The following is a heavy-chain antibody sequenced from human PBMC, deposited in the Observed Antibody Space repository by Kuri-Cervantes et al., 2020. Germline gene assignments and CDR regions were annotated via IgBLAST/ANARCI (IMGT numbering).Heavy chain of an antibody. CDR2: ISGSGGST. CDR1: GFTLSNYT. CDR3: AKDGAAAGYYFDY. D-gene: IGHD6-13*01. V-gene: IGHV3-23*01. Sequence: GESLKISCAASGFTLSNYTMSWVRQAPGKGLEWVSAISGSGGSTYYADSVKGRFTISRDISRNTLYLYLQMDSLRAEDTAVYYCAKDGAAAGYYFDYWGQGSLVTVSS. J-gene: IGHJ4*02.